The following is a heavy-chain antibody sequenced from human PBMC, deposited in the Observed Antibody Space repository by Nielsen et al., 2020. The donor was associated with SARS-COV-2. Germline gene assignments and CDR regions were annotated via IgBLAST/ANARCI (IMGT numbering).Heavy chain of an antibody. V-gene: IGHV3-7*01. CDR3: ARAYYGDYHFDY. CDR1: GFTFSSYA. J-gene: IGHJ4*02. Sequence: GESLKISCAASGFTFSSYAMSWVRQAPGKGLEWVANIKQDGSEKYYVDSVKGRFTISRDNAKNSLYLQMDSLRAEDTAVYYCARAYYGDYHFDYWGQGTLVTVSS. CDR2: IKQDGSEK. D-gene: IGHD4-17*01.